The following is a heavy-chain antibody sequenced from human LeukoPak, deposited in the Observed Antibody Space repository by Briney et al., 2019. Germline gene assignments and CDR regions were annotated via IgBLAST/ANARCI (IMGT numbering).Heavy chain of an antibody. CDR1: GVTLSSYA. V-gene: IGHV3-30*18. D-gene: IGHD5-12*01. Sequence: GGSLRLSCAASGVTLSSYAMSWARQAPGKGLEWVAVISYDGSNKYYADSVKGRFTISRDNSKNTLYLQMNSLRAEDTAVYYCAKEVATISWQYFDYWGQGTLVTVSS. CDR2: ISYDGSNK. J-gene: IGHJ4*02. CDR3: AKEVATISWQYFDY.